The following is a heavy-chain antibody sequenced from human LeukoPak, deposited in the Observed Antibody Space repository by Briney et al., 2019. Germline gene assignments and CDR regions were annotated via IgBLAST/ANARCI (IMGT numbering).Heavy chain of an antibody. CDR3: ARGRWYYDTSGYREQYFDY. CDR1: SRSITSYY. D-gene: IGHD3-22*01. V-gene: IGHV4-59*07. J-gene: IGHJ4*02. CDR2: NFYTGST. Sequence: SDPLSLLCTVSSRSITSYYWIWTRQPTGRGLEWIGYNFYTGSTNYNLSLKSRVTISVDTSKNHCSLKLSSVTAADTAVYYCARGRWYYDTSGYREQYFDYWGQGTLVTVSS.